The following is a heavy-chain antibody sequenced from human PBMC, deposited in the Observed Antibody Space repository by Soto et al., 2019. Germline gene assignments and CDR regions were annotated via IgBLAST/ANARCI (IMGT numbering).Heavy chain of an antibody. CDR3: TVSHGDV. Sequence: QITLKESAPTLVKPTQTLTLTCTFSGFSLSTSGVGVGWIRQPPGKSLEWLALIYWYDDKPYSSSLKTTLTITKHTSKNQVVLTMTNMNPVETATYYGTVSHGDVWGQGTTVTVSS. CDR1: GFSLSTSGVG. J-gene: IGHJ6*02. V-gene: IGHV2-5*01. D-gene: IGHD4-17*01. CDR2: IYWYDDK.